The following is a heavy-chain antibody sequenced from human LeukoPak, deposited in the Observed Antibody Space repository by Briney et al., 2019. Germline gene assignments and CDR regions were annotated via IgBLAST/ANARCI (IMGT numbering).Heavy chain of an antibody. CDR2: ISWNSGSI. J-gene: IGHJ1*01. CDR1: GFTFDDYA. CDR3: AKDMAVWGWGYFRH. V-gene: IGHV3-9*01. Sequence: GGSLRLCCAASGFTFDDYAMHWVRQAPGKGLEWVSGISWNSGSIGYADSVKGRFTISRDNAKNSLYLRMNSLRAEDTALYYCAKDMAVWGWGYFRHWGQGTLVTVSS. D-gene: IGHD7-27*01.